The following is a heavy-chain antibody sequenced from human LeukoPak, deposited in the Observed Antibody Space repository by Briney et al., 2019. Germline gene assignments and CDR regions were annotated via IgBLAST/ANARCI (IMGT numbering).Heavy chain of an antibody. CDR3: ARAPSIFGGDFGY. D-gene: IGHD3-10*01. CDR1: GFTFSSYE. Sequence: PGGSLRLSCAASGFTFSSYEMNWVREAPGKGLEWVSYISSSGSTIYYADSVKGRFTISRDNAKNSLYLQMNSLRADDTAVYYCARAPSIFGGDFGYWGQGTLVTVSS. CDR2: ISSSGSTI. J-gene: IGHJ4*02. V-gene: IGHV3-48*03.